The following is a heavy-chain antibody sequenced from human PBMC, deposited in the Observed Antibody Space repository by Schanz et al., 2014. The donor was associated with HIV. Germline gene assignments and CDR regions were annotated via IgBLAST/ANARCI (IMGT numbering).Heavy chain of an antibody. D-gene: IGHD5-18*01. CDR1: GDSFTNYV. CDR3: RGYRFYYGVDF. J-gene: IGHJ6*02. Sequence: QVQLVQSGAEVKKPGSSVKVSCKASGDSFTNYVISWVRQAPGQGLEWLGGIVPISGSANYPQKFQGRVTITADKSTSSVYMELNSLRSEDTAVYYCRGYRFYYGVDFWGQGTTVTVS. CDR2: IVPISGSA. V-gene: IGHV1-69*06.